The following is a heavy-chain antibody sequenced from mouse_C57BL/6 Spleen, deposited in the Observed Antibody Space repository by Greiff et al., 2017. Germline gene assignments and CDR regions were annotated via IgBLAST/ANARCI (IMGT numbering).Heavy chain of an antibody. J-gene: IGHJ3*01. Sequence: VKLMESGAELVKPGASVKISCKASGYAFSSYWMNWVKQRPGTGLEWIGQIYPGDGDTNYNGKFKGKATLTADKSSSTAYMQLSSLTSEDSAVYFCAREDYGNYVFAYWGQGTLVTVSA. D-gene: IGHD2-1*01. CDR1: GYAFSSYW. CDR2: IYPGDGDT. V-gene: IGHV1-80*01. CDR3: AREDYGNYVFAY.